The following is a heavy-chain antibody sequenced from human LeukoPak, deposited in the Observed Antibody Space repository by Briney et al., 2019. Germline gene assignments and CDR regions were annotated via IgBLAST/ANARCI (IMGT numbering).Heavy chain of an antibody. CDR2: IYYSGST. CDR1: GGSISSSSYY. V-gene: IGHV4-39*01. CDR3: ARGLSGSYFQFDP. Sequence: PSETLSLTCTVSGGSISSSSYYWGWIRQPPGKGLEWIGSIYYSGSTYYNPSLKSRVTISVDTSKNQFSLKLSSVTAADTAVYYCARGLSGSYFQFDPWGQGTLVTVSS. J-gene: IGHJ5*02. D-gene: IGHD1-26*01.